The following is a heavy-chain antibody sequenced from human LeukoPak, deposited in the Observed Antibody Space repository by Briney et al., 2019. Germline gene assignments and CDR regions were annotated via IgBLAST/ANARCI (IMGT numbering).Heavy chain of an antibody. D-gene: IGHD3-22*01. CDR3: AKDINYDMPFDY. CDR1: GFTFSSYA. Sequence: GWSLRLFCAASGFTFSSYAMSWVRQAPGKGLEWVSAISGSGGSTYYADSVKGRFTISRDNSKNTLYLQMNSLRAEDTAVYYCAKDINYDMPFDYWGQGTLVTVSS. CDR2: ISGSGGST. J-gene: IGHJ4*02. V-gene: IGHV3-23*01.